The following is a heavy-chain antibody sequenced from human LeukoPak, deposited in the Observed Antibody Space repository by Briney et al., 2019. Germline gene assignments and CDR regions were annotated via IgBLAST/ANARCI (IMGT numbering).Heavy chain of an antibody. Sequence: GRSLRLSCAASGFTFDDYAMHWVRQAPGKGLEWVSGISWNSGSIGYADSVKGRFTISRDNAKNSLYLQMNSLRAEDTALYYCAKDTERRSSYSSSWFDYWGQGTLVTVSS. J-gene: IGHJ4*02. CDR1: GFTFDDYA. CDR3: AKDTERRSSYSSSWFDY. V-gene: IGHV3-9*01. D-gene: IGHD6-13*01. CDR2: ISWNSGSI.